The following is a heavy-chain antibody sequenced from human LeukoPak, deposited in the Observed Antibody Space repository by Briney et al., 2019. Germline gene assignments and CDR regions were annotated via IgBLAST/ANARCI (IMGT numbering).Heavy chain of an antibody. D-gene: IGHD2-15*01. CDR1: GYTFTSYG. CDR3: VRDVGYCSGGDCGDQDAFDI. Sequence: ASVKVSCKASGYTFTSYGISWVRQAPGQGLEWMGGIIPIFGTANYAQKFQGRVTMTADESTSTAYMELSSLRSEDTAVYYCVRDVGYCSGGDCGDQDAFDIRGQGTVVTVSS. V-gene: IGHV1-69*13. CDR2: IIPIFGTA. J-gene: IGHJ3*02.